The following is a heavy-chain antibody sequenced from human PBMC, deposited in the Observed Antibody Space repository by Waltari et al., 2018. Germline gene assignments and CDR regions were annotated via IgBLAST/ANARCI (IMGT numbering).Heavy chain of an antibody. CDR3: ARAEDSSAAYFDY. Sequence: QVQLVQSGAEVTKPRASVKVSCKASGYTFSCYGMIWLRPAPEQGLELMGWISAYNGNTNHAQKLQGRVTMTTDTSKSTAYMELRSLRAEDTDVYYCARAEDSSAAYFDYWGQGTLVTVSS. CDR2: ISAYNGNT. J-gene: IGHJ4*02. V-gene: IGHV1-18*01. D-gene: IGHD6-19*01. CDR1: GYTFSCYG.